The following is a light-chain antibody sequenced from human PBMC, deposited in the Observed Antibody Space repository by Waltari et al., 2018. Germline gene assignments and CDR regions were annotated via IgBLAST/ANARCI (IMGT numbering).Light chain of an antibody. CDR3: HSPDPFFTRV. J-gene: IGLJ3*02. V-gene: IGLV3-19*01. CDR1: SLRRSY. Sequence: SSELTQDPTVSVALGQTVRLTCPGDSLRRSYPRWYQQRPGQAPILVLYGQDSRPSGSPDRFSGSISGNTASLTITGAQAEDEADYYCHSPDPFFTRVFGGGTRLTV. CDR2: GQD.